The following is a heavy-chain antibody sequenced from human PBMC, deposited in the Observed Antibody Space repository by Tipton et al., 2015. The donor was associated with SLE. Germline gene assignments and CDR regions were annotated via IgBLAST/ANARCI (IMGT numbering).Heavy chain of an antibody. D-gene: IGHD2-8*01. CDR2: ISYDGSNK. J-gene: IGHJ6*02. CDR1: GFTFSSYA. CDR3: ASELTPLYAMDV. Sequence: LSLTCAASGFTFSSYAMHWVRQAPGKGLEWVAVISYDGSNKYYADSVKGRFTISRDNSKNTLYLQMNSLRAEDAAVYYCASELTPLYAMDVWGQGTTVTVSS. V-gene: IGHV3-30*04.